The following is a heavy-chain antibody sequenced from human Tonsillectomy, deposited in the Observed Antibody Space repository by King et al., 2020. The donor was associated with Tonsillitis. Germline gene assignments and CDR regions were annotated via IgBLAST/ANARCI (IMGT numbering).Heavy chain of an antibody. J-gene: IGHJ4*02. Sequence: QLVQSGAEVKKPGASVKVSCKASRYTFTDYYIHWVRQAPGQGLEWMGWINPNSGGTNYAQKFQGRVTMTRETSISTAYRERSRLRSDDTAVYYCARDYYGSGSYISDYWGQGTLVTVSS. CDR2: INPNSGGT. D-gene: IGHD3-10*01. CDR3: ARDYYGSGSYISDY. CDR1: RYTFTDYY. V-gene: IGHV1-2*02.